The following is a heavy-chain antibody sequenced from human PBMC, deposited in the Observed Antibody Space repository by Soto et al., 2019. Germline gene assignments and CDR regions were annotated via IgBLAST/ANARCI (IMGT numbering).Heavy chain of an antibody. D-gene: IGHD2-2*01. CDR1: GYTFTSYY. V-gene: IGHV1-46*01. Sequence: ASVKVSCKASGYTFTSYYMHWVRQAPGQGLEWMGIINPSGGSTSYAQKFQGRVTMTRDTSTSTVYMELSSLRSEDTAVYYCARTDCSSTSCYFRYFDYWGQGTLVTVSS. J-gene: IGHJ4*02. CDR3: ARTDCSSTSCYFRYFDY. CDR2: INPSGGST.